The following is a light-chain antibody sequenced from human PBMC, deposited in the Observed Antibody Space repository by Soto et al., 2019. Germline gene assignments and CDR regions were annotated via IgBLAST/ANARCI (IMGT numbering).Light chain of an antibody. Sequence: IVLTQSPGTLSSSPGESATLSCRASQSVSTSNLAWYQQRPGQAPRLLIYGASRRATGIPDRFSGSGSGTEFTLTISSLQSEDFAVYYGQQYKNWPPIIFGQGTRLEIK. CDR3: QQYKNWPPII. J-gene: IGKJ5*01. CDR2: GAS. CDR1: QSVSTSN. V-gene: IGKV3D-15*01.